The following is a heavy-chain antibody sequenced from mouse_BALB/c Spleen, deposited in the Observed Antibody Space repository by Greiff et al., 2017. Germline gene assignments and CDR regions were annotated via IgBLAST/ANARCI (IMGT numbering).Heavy chain of an antibody. CDR3: ARSHYRYDDYAMDY. CDR1: GYTFTDYA. J-gene: IGHJ4*01. Sequence: VMLVESGAELVRPGVSVKISCKGSGYTFTDYAMHWVKQSHAKSLEWIGVISTYYGDASYNQKFKGKATMTVDKSSSTAYMELARLTSEDSAIYYCARSHYRYDDYAMDYWGQGTSVTVSS. V-gene: IGHV1S137*01. CDR2: ISTYYGDA. D-gene: IGHD2-14*01.